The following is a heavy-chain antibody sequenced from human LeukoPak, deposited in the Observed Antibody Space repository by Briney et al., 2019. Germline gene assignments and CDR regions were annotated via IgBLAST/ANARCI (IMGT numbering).Heavy chain of an antibody. CDR1: GFTFSSYS. V-gene: IGHV3-21*05. Sequence: GGSLRLSCAASGFTFSSYSMNWVRQAPGKGLEWVSYISSSSSYIYYADSVKGRFTISRDNSKNTLYLQMNSLRAEDTAVYYCAKEAPDSSGYYLDYWGQGTLVTVSS. CDR2: ISSSSSYI. D-gene: IGHD3-22*01. CDR3: AKEAPDSSGYYLDY. J-gene: IGHJ4*02.